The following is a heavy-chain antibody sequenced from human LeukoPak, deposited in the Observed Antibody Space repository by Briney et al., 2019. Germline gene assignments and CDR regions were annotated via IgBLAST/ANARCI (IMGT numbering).Heavy chain of an antibody. V-gene: IGHV1-69*05. CDR1: GGTFSSYA. CDR2: IIPIFGTA. D-gene: IGHD2-15*01. J-gene: IGHJ4*02. CDR3: ARGREVYCSGGSCYYYYFDY. Sequence: SVKVSCKASGGTFSSYAISWVRQAPGQGLEWMGRIIPIFGTANYAQKFQGRVTITTDESTSTAYMELSRLRSEDTAVYYCARGREVYCSGGSCYYYYFDYWGQGTLVTVSS.